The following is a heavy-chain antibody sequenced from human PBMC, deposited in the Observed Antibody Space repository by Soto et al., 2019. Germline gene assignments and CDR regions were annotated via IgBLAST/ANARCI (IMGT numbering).Heavy chain of an antibody. CDR1: GGTFSSYA. J-gene: IGHJ6*02. Sequence: GASVKVSCKASGGTFSSYAISWVRQAPGQGLEWMGGIIPIFGTANYAQKFQGRVTITADESTSTAYMELSSLRSEDTAVYYCAREKGWELPHYYYYGMDVWGQGTTVTVSS. V-gene: IGHV1-69*13. D-gene: IGHD1-26*01. CDR3: AREKGWELPHYYYYGMDV. CDR2: IIPIFGTA.